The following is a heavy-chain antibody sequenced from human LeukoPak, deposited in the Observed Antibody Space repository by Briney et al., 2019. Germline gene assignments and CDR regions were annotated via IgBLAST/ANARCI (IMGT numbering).Heavy chain of an antibody. CDR2: ISGSGGNT. V-gene: IGHV3-23*01. J-gene: IGHJ4*02. CDR1: GFTFSTYA. Sequence: PGGSLRLSCAASGFTFSTYAMSWVRQAPGKGLEWVSAISGSGGNTDYADSVKGRFTISRDNSKNTLYLQMNSLRAEDTAVYYCANLYVAVAGTDYWGQGTLVTVSS. D-gene: IGHD6-19*01. CDR3: ANLYVAVAGTDY.